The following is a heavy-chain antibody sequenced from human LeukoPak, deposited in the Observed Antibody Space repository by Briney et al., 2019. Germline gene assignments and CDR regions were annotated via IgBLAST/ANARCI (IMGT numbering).Heavy chain of an antibody. CDR3: AREPPHSSSWPHYYYYGMDV. J-gene: IGHJ6*02. D-gene: IGHD6-13*01. CDR1: GFTFSSYA. V-gene: IGHV3-23*01. CDR2: ISGSGGST. Sequence: GGPLRLSCAASGFTFSSYAMSWVRQAPGKGLEWVSAISGSGGSTYYADSVKGRFTISRDNSKNTLYLQMNSLRAEDTAVYYCAREPPHSSSWPHYYYYGMDVWGQGTTVTVSS.